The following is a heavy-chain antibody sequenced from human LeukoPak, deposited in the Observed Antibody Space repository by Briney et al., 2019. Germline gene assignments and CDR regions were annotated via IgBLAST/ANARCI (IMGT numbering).Heavy chain of an antibody. CDR2: IYYSGST. J-gene: IGHJ5*02. CDR1: GGSISSYY. Sequence: SETLSLTCTVSGGSISSYYWSWIRQPPGKGLEWIGYIYYSGSTNYNPSLKSRVTISVDTSKNQFSLKLSSVTAADTAVYYCARRFLVVALFDPWGQGTLVTVSS. CDR3: ARRFLVVALFDP. V-gene: IGHV4-59*08. D-gene: IGHD2-15*01.